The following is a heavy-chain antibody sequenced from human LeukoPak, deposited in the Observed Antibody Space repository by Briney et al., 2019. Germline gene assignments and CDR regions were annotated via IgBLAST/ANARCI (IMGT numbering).Heavy chain of an antibody. D-gene: IGHD5-18*01. J-gene: IGHJ4*02. CDR3: ARHVPAMATYYFDY. Sequence: PSETLSLTCTVSGGSISSSSYYWGWIRQPPGKGLEWIGSIYYSGSTYYNPSLKSRVTISVGTSKNQFSLKLSSVTAADTAVYYCARHVPAMATYYFDYWGQGTLVTVSS. CDR2: IYYSGST. V-gene: IGHV4-39*01. CDR1: GGSISSSSYY.